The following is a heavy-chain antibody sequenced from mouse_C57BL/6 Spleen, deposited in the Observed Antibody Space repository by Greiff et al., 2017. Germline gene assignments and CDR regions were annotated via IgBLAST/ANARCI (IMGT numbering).Heavy chain of an antibody. CDR2: INPSSGYT. J-gene: IGHJ1*03. CDR1: GYTFTSYW. D-gene: IGHD2-4*01. Sequence: QVQLKQSGAELAKPGASVKLSCKASGYTFTSYWMHWVKQRPGQGLEWIGYINPSSGYTKYNQKFKDKATLTADKSSSTAYMQLSSLTYEDSAVYYCARSNYDYNWYFDVWGTGTTVTVSS. V-gene: IGHV1-7*01. CDR3: ARSNYDYNWYFDV.